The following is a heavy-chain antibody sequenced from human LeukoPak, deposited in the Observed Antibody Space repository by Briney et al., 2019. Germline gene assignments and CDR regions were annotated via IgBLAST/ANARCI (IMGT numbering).Heavy chain of an antibody. CDR2: IKQDGSEK. CDR1: GFTFSSYS. J-gene: IGHJ4*02. CDR3: AGGTGFIIKD. Sequence: GGSPRLSCAASGFTFSSYSMNWVRRAPGKGLEWVANIKQDGSEKNYVDSVKGRFTISRDNAKNSLYLQMNNLRVEDTAMYYCAGGTGFIIKDWGQGTLVTVSS. D-gene: IGHD3-9*01. V-gene: IGHV3-7*03.